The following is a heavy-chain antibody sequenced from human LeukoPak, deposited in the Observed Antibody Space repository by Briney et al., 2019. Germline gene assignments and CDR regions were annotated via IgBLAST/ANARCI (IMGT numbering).Heavy chain of an antibody. Sequence: GPVKVSCKASGYTFTSYGISWVRQDPGQGLEWMGWISAYNGNTNYAQKLQGRVTMTTDTSTSTAYMELRSLRSDDTAVYYCARDLGQIEYCSGGSCYSGIDYWGQGTLVTVSS. J-gene: IGHJ4*02. CDR3: ARDLGQIEYCSGGSCYSGIDY. CDR1: GYTFTSYG. V-gene: IGHV1-18*01. D-gene: IGHD2-15*01. CDR2: ISAYNGNT.